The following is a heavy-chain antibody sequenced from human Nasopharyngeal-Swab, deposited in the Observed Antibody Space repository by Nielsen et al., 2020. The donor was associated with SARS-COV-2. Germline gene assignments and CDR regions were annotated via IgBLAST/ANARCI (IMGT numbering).Heavy chain of an antibody. CDR1: GYTFTGYY. CDR2: INPSSGGT. CDR3: ARDPSGYDSDY. Sequence: ASVKVSCKASGYTFTGYYMHWVRQAPGQGLEWMGRINPSSGGTNYAQKFQGRVTMTRDTSISTAYMELSRLRSDDTAVYYCARDPSGYDSDYWGQGTLVTVSP. J-gene: IGHJ4*02. V-gene: IGHV1-2*06. D-gene: IGHD5-12*01.